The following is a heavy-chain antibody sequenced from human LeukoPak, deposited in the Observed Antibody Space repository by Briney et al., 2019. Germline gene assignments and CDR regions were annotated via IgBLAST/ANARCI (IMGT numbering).Heavy chain of an antibody. V-gene: IGHV1-69*13. CDR3: ARVGSSGRDAFDI. Sequence: GASVKVSCKASGDTFSNYAISWVRQAPGQGLEWMGGFIPIFGTANYAQKFQGRVTITADESTSTAYMELSSLRSEDTAVYYCARVGSSGRDAFDIWGQGTMVTVSS. D-gene: IGHD6-19*01. J-gene: IGHJ3*02. CDR1: GDTFSNYA. CDR2: FIPIFGTA.